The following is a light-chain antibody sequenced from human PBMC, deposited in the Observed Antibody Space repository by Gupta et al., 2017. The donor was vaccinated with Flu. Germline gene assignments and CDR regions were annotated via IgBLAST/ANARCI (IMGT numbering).Light chain of an antibody. CDR3: AAWDDSLSGWV. CDR1: SSNTGSNY. CDR2: RNN. V-gene: IGLV1-47*01. Sequence: QPVLTQPPSASGTPGQSVTISCSGSSSNTGSNYLYWYQQPPGTAPKLLIYRNNQRPSGVPDRFSGSKSGTSASLAISGLRSEDEADYYCAAWDDSLSGWVFGGGTKLTVL. J-gene: IGLJ3*02.